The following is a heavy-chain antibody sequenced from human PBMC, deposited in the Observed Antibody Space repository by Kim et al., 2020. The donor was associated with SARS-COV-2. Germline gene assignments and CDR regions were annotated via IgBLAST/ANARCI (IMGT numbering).Heavy chain of an antibody. V-gene: IGHV1-2*06. CDR3: AREFANSGGGGLVY. Sequence: ASVKVSCKTSGYTFTGYYMHWVRQAPGQGLEWMGRINPNSGGTNYALKFQGRVTMPTDTSVTTAYLDLSSLRSDDTAVYFCAREFANSGGGGLVYWGQG. D-gene: IGHD6-19*01. CDR2: INPNSGGT. J-gene: IGHJ4*02. CDR1: GYTFTGYY.